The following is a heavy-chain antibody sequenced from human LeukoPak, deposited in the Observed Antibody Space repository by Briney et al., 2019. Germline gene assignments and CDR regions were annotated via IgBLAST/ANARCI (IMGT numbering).Heavy chain of an antibody. CDR2: IYSGGST. Sequence: PGGSLRLSCAASGFTVSSNYISWVRQAPGMGLEWVSVIYSGGSTFYADSVKGRFTISRDNSKNMVYLQMNSLRAEDTAVYYCARDHAYCYGFSYYFHSWGQGTLVTVSS. J-gene: IGHJ4*02. CDR1: GFTVSSNY. CDR3: ARDHAYCYGFSYYFHS. D-gene: IGHD5-18*01. V-gene: IGHV3-66*01.